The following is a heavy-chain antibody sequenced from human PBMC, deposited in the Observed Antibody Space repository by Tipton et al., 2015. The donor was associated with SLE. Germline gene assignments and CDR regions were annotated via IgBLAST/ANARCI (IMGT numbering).Heavy chain of an antibody. CDR3: SRAGAVRPPDY. Sequence: SLRLSCSASGFTLSAYNMNWVRQAPGKGLEWVSYISSSSTTIYYADSVRGRFTVSRDNAKNSLYLQMNNLGAEDTAVYYCSRAGAVRPPDYWGRGTLVTVSS. V-gene: IGHV3-48*01. D-gene: IGHD6-6*01. CDR2: ISSSSTTI. J-gene: IGHJ4*02. CDR1: GFTLSAYN.